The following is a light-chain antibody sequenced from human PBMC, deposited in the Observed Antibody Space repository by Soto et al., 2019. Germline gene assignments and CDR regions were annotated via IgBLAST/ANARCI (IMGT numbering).Light chain of an antibody. CDR1: SSNIGAGYD. V-gene: IGLV1-40*01. CDR2: GNS. J-gene: IGLJ2*01. Sequence: QSVLTQPPSVSGAPGQRVTISCTGSSSNIGAGYDVHWYQPLPGTAPKLLIYGNSNRPSGVPDRFSGSKSGTSASLAITGLQAEDEADYYCQSYDISLSVVFGGGTKVTVL. CDR3: QSYDISLSVV.